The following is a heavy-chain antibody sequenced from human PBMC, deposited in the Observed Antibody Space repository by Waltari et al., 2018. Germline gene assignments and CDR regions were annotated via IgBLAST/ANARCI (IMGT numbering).Heavy chain of an antibody. CDR1: GFILNSYS. Sequence: EVQLVESGGGLVKPGGSLRLPGAASGFILNSYSMNWVRQAPGNGLEWVSSISHSSTYLYYTDSVKGRFTISRDNAKNSLFLQMNSLTVEDTAVYYCARDWSPGTALVADWWGQGTLVTVSS. CDR3: ARDWSPGTALVADW. V-gene: IGHV3-21*01. D-gene: IGHD5-18*01. J-gene: IGHJ4*02. CDR2: ISHSSTYL.